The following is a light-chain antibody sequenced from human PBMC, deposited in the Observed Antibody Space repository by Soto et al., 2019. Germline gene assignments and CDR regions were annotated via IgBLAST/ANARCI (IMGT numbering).Light chain of an antibody. V-gene: IGKV3-15*01. CDR2: GAS. J-gene: IGKJ5*01. CDR1: QGVTDN. Sequence: EVVMTQSPATLSVSPGDGATLSCRASQGVTDNLAWYRQKPGQVPRLLIYGASTRATGIPARFSGSGSGTEFTLTISSLQSEDFAIYYCQQYNNWPITFGQGTRLEIK. CDR3: QQYNNWPIT.